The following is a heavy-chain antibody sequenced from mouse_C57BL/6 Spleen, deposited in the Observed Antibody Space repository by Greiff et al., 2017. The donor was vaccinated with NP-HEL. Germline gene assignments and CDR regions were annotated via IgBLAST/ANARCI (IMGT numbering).Heavy chain of an antibody. CDR2: ISYDGSN. Sequence: DVQLQESGPGLVKPSQSLSLTCSVTGYSITSGYYWNWIRQFPGNKLEWMGYISYDGSNNYNPSLKNRITITRDTSKNQFFLKLNSVTTEDTATYYGAREGATVVAKDYWGQGTTLTVSS. D-gene: IGHD1-1*01. J-gene: IGHJ2*01. CDR3: AREGATVVAKDY. V-gene: IGHV3-6*01. CDR1: GYSITSGYY.